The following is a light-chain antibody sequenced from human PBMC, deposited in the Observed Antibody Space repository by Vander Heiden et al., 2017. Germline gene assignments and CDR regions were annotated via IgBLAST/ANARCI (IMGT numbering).Light chain of an antibody. V-gene: IGLV1-40*01. J-gene: IGLJ2*01. CDR3: QSYDNSLSGVV. Sequence: QSVVTQPPSVPGAPGQRVTISCTGSSSNIGAGYDVHWYKQLPGTAPKLLIFDNDNRPSGVPDRFSGSKSGTSASLAITGLQAEDEADYYCQSYDNSLSGVVFGGGTKLTVL. CDR2: DND. CDR1: SSNIGAGYD.